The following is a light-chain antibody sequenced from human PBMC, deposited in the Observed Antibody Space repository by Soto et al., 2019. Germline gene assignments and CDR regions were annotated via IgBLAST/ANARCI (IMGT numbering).Light chain of an antibody. CDR3: QQYNDWPPWT. CDR1: QSVSNN. CDR2: GAS. V-gene: IGKV3-15*01. Sequence: EILMTQSPATLSVSPGDRATLSCRASQSVSNNLAWYQQRPGQAPRLLIHGASTRATGIPARFSGSGSGTEFTLTISSLQSEDFAVYYCQQYNDWPPWTFGQGTKVDIK. J-gene: IGKJ1*01.